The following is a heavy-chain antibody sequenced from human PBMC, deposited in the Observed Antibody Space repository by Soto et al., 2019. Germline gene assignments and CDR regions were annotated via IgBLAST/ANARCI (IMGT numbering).Heavy chain of an antibody. Sequence: QLHLVQSGAVVKKPGASVTVSCSASGYPVTAYYMHWVRQAPGRGLVWMGRINPATGAPKYTQTFPGRGTMTSDTSPITVFLELSGPTSADTAVFCCARGGGVGVAGAAAFDMWGQGTVVTVSS. CDR3: ARGGGVGVAGAAAFDM. CDR1: GYPVTAYY. V-gene: IGHV1-2*06. J-gene: IGHJ3*02. D-gene: IGHD3-3*01. CDR2: INPATGAP.